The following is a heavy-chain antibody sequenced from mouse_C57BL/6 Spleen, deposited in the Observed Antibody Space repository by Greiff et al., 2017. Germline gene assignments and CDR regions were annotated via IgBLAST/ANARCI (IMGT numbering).Heavy chain of an antibody. CDR1: GFTFSSYA. J-gene: IGHJ4*01. CDR2: ISDGGNYT. Sequence: EVKLQESGGGLVKPGGSLKLSCAASGFTFSSYAMSWVRQTPEKRLEWVANISDGGNYTYYPDNVKGRFTISRDNAKNNLYLQMSHLKSEDTAMYYCARDNDYDAYAMDYWGQGTSVTVSS. V-gene: IGHV5-4*01. CDR3: ARDNDYDAYAMDY. D-gene: IGHD2-4*01.